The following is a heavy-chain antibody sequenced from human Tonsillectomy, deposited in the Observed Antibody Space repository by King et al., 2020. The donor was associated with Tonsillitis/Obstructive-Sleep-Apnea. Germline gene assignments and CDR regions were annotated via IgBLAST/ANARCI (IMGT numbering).Heavy chain of an antibody. J-gene: IGHJ4*02. CDR1: SYTFTSYG. V-gene: IGHV1-18*01. CDR2: ISAFYGNT. Sequence: QLVQSGAEVKKPGASVKVSCKASSYTFTSYGITWVRQAPGQGLEWMGWISAFYGNTNYAQKLQGRVTMTTDTSTSTAYMELRSLRSDDTAVYYCARGTRNNRNDEVDYFDYGGQGTLVTVSS. D-gene: IGHD1-1*01. CDR3: ARGTRNNRNDEVDYFDY.